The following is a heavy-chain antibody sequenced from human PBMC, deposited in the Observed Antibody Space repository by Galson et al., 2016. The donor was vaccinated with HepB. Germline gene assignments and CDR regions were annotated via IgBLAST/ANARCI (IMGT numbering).Heavy chain of an antibody. V-gene: IGHV3-30-3*02. Sequence: SLRLSCAASGFTFSTYAMHWVRQAPGTGQERVAVISSAGNKKYYAASVHGRFPIARDNSKNTLFLRMNSVGVEDTAVYFCAKSGFFGELDKWGQGTGVVVSS. CDR1: GFTFSTYA. J-gene: IGHJ4*02. CDR2: ISSAGNKK. CDR3: AKSGFFGELDK. D-gene: IGHD3-10*01.